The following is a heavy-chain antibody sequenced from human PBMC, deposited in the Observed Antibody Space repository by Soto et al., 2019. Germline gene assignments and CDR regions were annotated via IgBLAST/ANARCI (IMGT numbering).Heavy chain of an antibody. V-gene: IGHV1-46*01. J-gene: IGHJ5*02. CDR1: GYTFTSYY. Sequence: ASVKVSCNASGYTFTSYYMHWVLQAPGQGLEWMGIINPSGGSTSYAQKFQGRVTMTRDTSTSTVYMELSSLRSEDTAVYYCARDRRVVGATGWFDPWGQGTLVTVSS. CDR2: INPSGGST. D-gene: IGHD1-26*01. CDR3: ARDRRVVGATGWFDP.